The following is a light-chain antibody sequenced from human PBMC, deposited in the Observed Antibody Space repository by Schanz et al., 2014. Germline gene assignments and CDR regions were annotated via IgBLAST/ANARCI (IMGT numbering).Light chain of an antibody. CDR1: NIRNKD. CDR3: QVWDNDSDQGV. CDR2: DDT. V-gene: IGLV3-21*02. J-gene: IGLJ1*01. Sequence: SYELTQPPSVSVAPGQTATITCGGANIRNKDVNWYQQKPGQAPVLVVYDDTDRPSGIPERFSGSNSGTTATLTISRVEVGDEATYYCQVWDNDSDQGVFAAGTKVTVL.